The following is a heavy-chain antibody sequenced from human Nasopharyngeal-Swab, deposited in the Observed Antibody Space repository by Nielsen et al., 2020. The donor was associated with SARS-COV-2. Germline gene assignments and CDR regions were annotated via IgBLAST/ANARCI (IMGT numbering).Heavy chain of an antibody. V-gene: IGHV1-2*02. D-gene: IGHD6-13*01. J-gene: IGHJ6*02. CDR3: ARDGAIAAAGDVNYYYYYGMDV. CDR2: INPNSGGT. CDR1: GYTFTSYY. Sequence: ASVKVSCKASGYTFTSYYMHWVRQAPGQGLEWMGWINPNSGGTNYAQKFQGRVTMTRDTSISTAYMELSRLRSDDTAVYYCARDGAIAAAGDVNYYYYYGMDVWGQGTTVTVSS.